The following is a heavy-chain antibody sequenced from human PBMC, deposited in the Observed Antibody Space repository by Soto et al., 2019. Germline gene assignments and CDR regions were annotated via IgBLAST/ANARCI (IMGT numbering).Heavy chain of an antibody. CDR3: ARVSIVVVTDDAFDI. Sequence: QVQLQESGPGLVKPSQTLSLTCTVSGGSISSGGYYWSWIRQHPGKGLEWIGYIYYSGSTYYNQSLKSRVTISVDTSKNQFSLKLSSVTAADTAVYYCARVSIVVVTDDAFDIWGQGTMVTVSS. CDR1: GGSISSGGYY. CDR2: IYYSGST. D-gene: IGHD2-21*02. J-gene: IGHJ3*02. V-gene: IGHV4-31*03.